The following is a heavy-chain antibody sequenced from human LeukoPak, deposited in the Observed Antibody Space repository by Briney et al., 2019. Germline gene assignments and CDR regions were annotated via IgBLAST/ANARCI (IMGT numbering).Heavy chain of an antibody. D-gene: IGHD6-19*01. CDR3: ARPYSSGWWYFDY. CDR1: GFTFSSYS. Sequence: GGSLRLSCAASGFTFSSYSMNWVRQAPGKGLEWVSYISSSSSTIYYADSVKGRFTISRDNAKNSLYLQMNSLRAEDTAVYYCARPYSSGWWYFDYWGQGTLVTVSS. J-gene: IGHJ4*02. V-gene: IGHV3-48*01. CDR2: ISSSSSTI.